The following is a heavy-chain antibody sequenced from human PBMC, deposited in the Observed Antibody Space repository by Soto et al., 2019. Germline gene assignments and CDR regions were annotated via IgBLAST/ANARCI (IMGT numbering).Heavy chain of an antibody. J-gene: IGHJ4*02. Sequence: AASVKVSCKASGGTFSSYAISWVRQAPGQGLEWMGGIIPIFGTANYAQKFQGRVTITADESTSTAYMELSSLRSEDTAVYYCAKMEEYSSSFDYWGQGTLVTVSS. CDR2: IIPIFGTA. CDR3: AKMEEYSSSFDY. CDR1: GGTFSSYA. D-gene: IGHD6-6*01. V-gene: IGHV1-69*13.